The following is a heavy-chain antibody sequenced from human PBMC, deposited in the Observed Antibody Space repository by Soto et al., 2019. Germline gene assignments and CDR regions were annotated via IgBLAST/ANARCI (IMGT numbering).Heavy chain of an antibody. J-gene: IGHJ4*02. CDR1: GGSVSIGSYY. CDR3: ARERIHYDSSLDY. V-gene: IGHV4-61*01. D-gene: IGHD3-22*01. Sequence: SETLSLTCTVSGGSVSIGSYYWSCIRQPPGKGLEWIGYIYYSGSTNYNPSLKSRVTISVDTSKNQFSLKLSSVTAADTAVYYCARERIHYDSSLDYWGQGTLVTVSS. CDR2: IYYSGST.